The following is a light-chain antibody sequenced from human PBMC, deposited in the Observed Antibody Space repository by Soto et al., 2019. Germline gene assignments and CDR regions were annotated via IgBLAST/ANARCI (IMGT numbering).Light chain of an antibody. Sequence: DIVMTQSPDSLAVSLGERATMNCKCIRSVLYKSNNKNHLAWYQQKPGQPPQLIIYWASTRESGVPERFSGSGSGTDFTLTISSLEAEDAAFYWCQQYFDVPFTFGGGTKVDIK. CDR3: QQYFDVPFT. J-gene: IGKJ4*01. V-gene: IGKV4-1*01. CDR2: WAS. CDR1: RSVLYKSNNKNH.